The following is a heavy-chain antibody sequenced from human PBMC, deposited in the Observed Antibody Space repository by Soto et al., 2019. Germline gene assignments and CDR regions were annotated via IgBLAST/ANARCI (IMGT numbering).Heavy chain of an antibody. J-gene: IGHJ4*02. CDR3: AWPATADFDY. CDR2: IYHSGTT. CDR1: GGSISSTNW. V-gene: IGHV4-4*02. Sequence: QVQLQESGPGLVKPSGTLSLTCAASGGSISSTNWWTWVRQSPGRGLEWIGEIYHSGTTNYSTSLKSRFNIALEMSTNHLSLTLIAVTAADTSVDYCAWPATADFDYWGKGLLVTVSS. D-gene: IGHD6-13*01.